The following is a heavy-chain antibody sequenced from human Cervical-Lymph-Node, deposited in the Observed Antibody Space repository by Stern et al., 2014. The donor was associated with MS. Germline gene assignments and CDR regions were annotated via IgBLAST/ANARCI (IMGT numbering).Heavy chain of an antibody. CDR2: ISYDGSNK. D-gene: IGHD6-13*01. Sequence: VQLVESGGGVVQPGRSLRLSCAASGFTFSSYAMHWVRQAPGKGLEWVAVISYDGSNKYYADSVKGRFTISRDNSKNTLYLQMNSLRAEDTAVYYCARDYGIAAAGTAEYFQHWGQGTLVTVSS. CDR1: GFTFSSYA. J-gene: IGHJ1*01. CDR3: ARDYGIAAAGTAEYFQH. V-gene: IGHV3-30*01.